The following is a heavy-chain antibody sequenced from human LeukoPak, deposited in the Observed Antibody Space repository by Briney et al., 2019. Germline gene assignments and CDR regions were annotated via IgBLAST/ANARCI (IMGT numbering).Heavy chain of an antibody. Sequence: PSETLSLTCAVYGGSFSGYYWSWIRQPPGKGLEWIGEINQSGSTNYNPSLKSRVTISVDTSKNQFSLKLSSVTAADTAVYYCARGRSSGSGSSGHDAFDIWGQGTMVTVSS. CDR3: ARGRSSGSGSSGHDAFDI. CDR1: GGSFSGYY. J-gene: IGHJ3*02. D-gene: IGHD3-10*01. CDR2: INQSGST. V-gene: IGHV4-34*01.